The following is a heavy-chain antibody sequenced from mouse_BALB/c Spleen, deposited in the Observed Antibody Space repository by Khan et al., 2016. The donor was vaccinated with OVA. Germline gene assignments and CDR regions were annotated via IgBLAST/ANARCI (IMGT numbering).Heavy chain of an antibody. V-gene: IGHV1-7*01. CDR2: INPSTGYT. CDR3: ARRGLRWDFDY. J-gene: IGHJ2*01. D-gene: IGHD1-1*01. CDR1: GYTFINYW. Sequence: VQLQQSGAELAKPGASVKMSCKASGYTFINYWILWVKQRPGQGLEWIGYINPSTGYTAYNQNFKDKAKLTADKSSSTAYMQLSSLTSEDSAVYYCARRGLRWDFDYWGQGTTLTVSS.